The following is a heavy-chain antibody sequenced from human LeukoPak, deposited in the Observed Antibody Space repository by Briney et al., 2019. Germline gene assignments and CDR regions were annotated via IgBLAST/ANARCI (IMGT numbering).Heavy chain of an antibody. Sequence: PGGSLRLSCAASGFTVSSNYMSWVRQAPGKGLEWVSVIYSGGSTYYADSVKGRFTISRDNSKNTLYLQMNSLRAEDTAVYYCAKDINYYDSSGFDLHAFDIWGQGTMVTVSS. J-gene: IGHJ3*02. V-gene: IGHV3-53*01. CDR3: AKDINYYDSSGFDLHAFDI. D-gene: IGHD3-22*01. CDR1: GFTVSSNY. CDR2: IYSGGST.